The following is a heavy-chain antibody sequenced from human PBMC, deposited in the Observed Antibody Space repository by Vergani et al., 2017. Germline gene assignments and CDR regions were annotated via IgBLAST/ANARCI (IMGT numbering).Heavy chain of an antibody. CDR3: AKYLRVSTDVLPHS. D-gene: IGHD5/OR15-5a*01. Sequence: QVQLVESAGGVVQPGGSLRLSCAASGFTFSNFGMHWIRQAPGKGLEWLEYIGKDGINTSYRDAVKRRFTVPRDNSKDILYLQMDSLRSEDTALYYCAKYLRVSTDVLPHSWGPGTLVNVSS. V-gene: IGHV3-30*02. CDR1: GFTFSNFG. J-gene: IGHJ4*02. CDR2: IGKDGINT.